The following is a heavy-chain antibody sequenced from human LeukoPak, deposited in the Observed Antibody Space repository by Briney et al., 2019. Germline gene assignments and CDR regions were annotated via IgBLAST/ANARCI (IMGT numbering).Heavy chain of an antibody. CDR2: IYYSGST. J-gene: IGHJ4*02. D-gene: IGHD1-26*01. CDR1: GGSISSGDYY. Sequence: PSETLSLTCTVSGGSISSGDYYWSWIRQPPGKGLEWIGYIYYSGSTYYNPSLKSRVTISVDTSKNQFSLKLSSVTAADTAVYYCARVNSGSYETGHYFDYWGQGTLVTVSS. V-gene: IGHV4-30-4*01. CDR3: ARVNSGSYETGHYFDY.